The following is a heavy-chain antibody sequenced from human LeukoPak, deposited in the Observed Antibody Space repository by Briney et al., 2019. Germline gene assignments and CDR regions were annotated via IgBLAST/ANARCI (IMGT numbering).Heavy chain of an antibody. D-gene: IGHD2-15*01. CDR1: GFTFSSYW. Sequence: GGSLRLSCAASGFTFSSYWMHWVRQAPGKGLVWVSRINSDGSSTSYADSVKGRFTISRDNAKNTLYLQMNSLRAEDTAVYYCAREYCSGGSCYRRVDYYYYYGMDVWGQGTTVTVSS. V-gene: IGHV3-74*01. CDR3: AREYCSGGSCYRRVDYYYYYGMDV. CDR2: INSDGSST. J-gene: IGHJ6*02.